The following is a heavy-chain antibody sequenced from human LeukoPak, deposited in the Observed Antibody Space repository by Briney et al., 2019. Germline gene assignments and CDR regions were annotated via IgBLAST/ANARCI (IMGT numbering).Heavy chain of an antibody. CDR2: INPNSGGT. D-gene: IGHD3-22*01. CDR3: SRVPFGTMIVEYYFYY. Sequence: ASVKVSCKASGYTFTGYYMHWVRQAPGQGLEWMGWINPNSGGTNYAQKFQGRVTITRDTSISTAYMEVSRLRSDDTAVYYCSRVPFGTMIVEYYFYYWGQGTLVTVSS. CDR1: GYTFTGYY. J-gene: IGHJ4*02. V-gene: IGHV1-2*02.